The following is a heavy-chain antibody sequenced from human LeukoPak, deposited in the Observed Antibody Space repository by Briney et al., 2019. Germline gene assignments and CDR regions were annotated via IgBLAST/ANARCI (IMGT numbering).Heavy chain of an antibody. V-gene: IGHV1-69*05. Sequence: ASVKVSCKASGGTFSSYAISWVRQAPGQGLEWMGGIIPIFGTANYAQKFQGRVTNTTDESTSTAYMELSSLRAEDTAVYYCAAMATTLLGLFDYWGQGTLVTVSS. CDR2: IIPIFGTA. J-gene: IGHJ4*02. D-gene: IGHD5-24*01. CDR3: AAMATTLLGLFDY. CDR1: GGTFSSYA.